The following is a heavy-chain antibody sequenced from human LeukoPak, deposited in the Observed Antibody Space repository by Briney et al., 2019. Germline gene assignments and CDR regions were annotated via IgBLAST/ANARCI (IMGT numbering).Heavy chain of an antibody. D-gene: IGHD1-26*01. CDR1: GGSISSSSYY. CDR2: IYYSGST. V-gene: IGHV4-39*07. J-gene: IGHJ3*02. Sequence: SETLSLTCTVSGGSISSSSYYWGWIRQPPGKGLEWIGSIYYSGSTYYNPSLKSRVTISVDTSKNQFSLKLSSVTAADTAVYYCARVPAYSGRPDAFDIWGQGTMVTVSS. CDR3: ARVPAYSGRPDAFDI.